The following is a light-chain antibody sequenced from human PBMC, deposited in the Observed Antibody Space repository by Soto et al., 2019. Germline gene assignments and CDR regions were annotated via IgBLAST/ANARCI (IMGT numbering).Light chain of an antibody. CDR3: QQRSNWPSGT. J-gene: IGKJ1*01. V-gene: IGKV3-11*01. CDR2: DAS. CDR1: QSVSSY. Sequence: EIVLTQSPATLSLSPGERATLSCRASQSVSSYLAWYQQKPGQAPRLLIYDASNRATGTPARFSGSGSGTDFTLTISSLEPEDFAVYYCQQRSNWPSGTFGQGTKVEIK.